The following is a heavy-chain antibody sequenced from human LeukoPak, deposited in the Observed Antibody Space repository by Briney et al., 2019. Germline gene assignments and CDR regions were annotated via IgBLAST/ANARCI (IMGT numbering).Heavy chain of an antibody. CDR3: AGDGRWRNWFDP. V-gene: IGHV4-4*07. J-gene: IGHJ5*02. Sequence: SETLSLTCIVSGGSISSYYCSWIRQPAGEGLEWIGRIYTSVSTNYNPSLKSRVTMSVDESTNRFSLKLSSVTAAHRAGQYFAGDGRWRNWFDPWGQGTLVTVSS. CDR1: GGSISSYY. CDR2: IYTSVST. D-gene: IGHD4-23*01.